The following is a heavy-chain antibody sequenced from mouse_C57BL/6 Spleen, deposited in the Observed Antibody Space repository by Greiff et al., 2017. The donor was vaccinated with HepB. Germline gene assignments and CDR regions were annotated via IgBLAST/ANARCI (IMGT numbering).Heavy chain of an antibody. D-gene: IGHD2-4*01. J-gene: IGHJ2*01. CDR3: SRYDYDEGYYFDY. CDR1: GYSFTGYY. V-gene: IGHV1-42*01. CDR2: INPSTGGT. Sequence: VQLKESGPELVKPGASVKISCKASGYSFTGYYMNWVKQSPEKSLEWIGEINPSTGGTTYNQKFKAKATLTVDKSTSTAYMQLKSLTSEDSAVYYCSRYDYDEGYYFDYWGQGTTLTVSS.